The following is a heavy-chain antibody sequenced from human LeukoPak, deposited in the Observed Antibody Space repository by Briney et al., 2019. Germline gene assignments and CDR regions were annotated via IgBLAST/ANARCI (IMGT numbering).Heavy chain of an antibody. CDR3: AREIPLDYDSSGFDY. Sequence: ASVKVSCKTSGYSFTNYGITWVRQAPGQGLEWMGWISGYNSKPFYAQNFQGRVTMTTDTSTSTAYMELRSLRSDDTAVYYCAREIPLDYDSSGFDYWGQGTLVTVSS. CDR2: ISGYNSKP. V-gene: IGHV1-18*01. J-gene: IGHJ4*02. D-gene: IGHD3-22*01. CDR1: GYSFTNYG.